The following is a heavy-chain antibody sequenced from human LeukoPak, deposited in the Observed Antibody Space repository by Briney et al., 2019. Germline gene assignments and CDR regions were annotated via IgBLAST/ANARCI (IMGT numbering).Heavy chain of an antibody. CDR3: AKDGVATTGRAQN. Sequence: GGSLRLSCAASGFTFSDYYMSWIRQAPGEGLEWVAFIRYDGSNRYYTDSVKGRFTISRDNSKNTLYLQMNSLRAEDTAVYYCAKDGVATTGRAQNWGQGTMVTVSS. V-gene: IGHV3-30*02. CDR2: IRYDGSNR. D-gene: IGHD1-1*01. J-gene: IGHJ3*01. CDR1: GFTFSDYY.